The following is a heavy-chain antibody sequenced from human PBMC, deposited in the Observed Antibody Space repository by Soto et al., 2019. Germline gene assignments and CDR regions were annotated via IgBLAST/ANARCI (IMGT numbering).Heavy chain of an antibody. V-gene: IGHV4-34*01. J-gene: IGHJ3*02. CDR3: ARVERGTATTVVDAFDI. CDR2: MSHSGGT. CDR1: GGSVSSGSYY. Sequence: QVQLQQWGAGLLKPSETLSLTCAVYGGSVSSGSYYWSWIRQPPGKGLEWIGEMSHSGGTHFNPSFKSRVPISVDTSKNQFSLKMSSVTAADTALYYCARVERGTATTVVDAFDIWGPGTMVTVSS. D-gene: IGHD1-1*01.